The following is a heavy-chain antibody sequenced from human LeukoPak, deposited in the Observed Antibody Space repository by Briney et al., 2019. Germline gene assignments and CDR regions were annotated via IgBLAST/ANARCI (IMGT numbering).Heavy chain of an antibody. D-gene: IGHD3-3*01. CDR1: GYTFSGYY. CDR3: ASSRFLEWLYPLDY. CDR2: INTNSGGT. Sequence: ASVKVSGKASGYTFSGYYIHWVRQAPGQGLEWMGWINTNSGGTKYAQRFQGRVTMTRDTSISTAYMEVSRLRSDDTAVYFCASSRFLEWLYPLDYWGQGTLVTVSS. J-gene: IGHJ4*02. V-gene: IGHV1-2*02.